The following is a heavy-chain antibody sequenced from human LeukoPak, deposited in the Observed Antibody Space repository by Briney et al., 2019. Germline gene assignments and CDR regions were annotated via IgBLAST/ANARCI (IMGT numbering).Heavy chain of an antibody. CDR3: ARGAGSSWFYR. V-gene: IGHV3-48*02. J-gene: IGHJ5*02. CDR2: IDNRGHVI. D-gene: IGHD4/OR15-4a*01. CDR1: GFTLSSYS. Sequence: GGSLRLSCAASGFTLSSYSMNWVRQAPGKGLEWLSFIDNRGHVIEYADSVKGRFTISRDNAKNSLFLQMTSLRNDDTAVYYCARGAGSSWFYRWGQGTLVTVSS.